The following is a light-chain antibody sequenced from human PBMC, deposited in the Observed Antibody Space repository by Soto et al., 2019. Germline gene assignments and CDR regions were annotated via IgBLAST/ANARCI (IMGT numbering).Light chain of an antibody. CDR3: CSYAGSYTLV. CDR2: DVT. V-gene: IGLV2-11*01. J-gene: IGLJ2*01. Sequence: QSVLTQPRSVSGSPGQSVTISCTGTSTDVGAYDYVSWYQQHPGKAPKGMIYDVTKRPSGVPDRFSGSKSGNTASLTISGLQAEDEADYYCCSYAGSYTLVFGGGTKLTVL. CDR1: STDVGAYDY.